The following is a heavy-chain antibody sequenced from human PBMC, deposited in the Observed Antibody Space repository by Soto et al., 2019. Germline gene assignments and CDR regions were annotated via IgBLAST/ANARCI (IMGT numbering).Heavy chain of an antibody. V-gene: IGHV3-21*01. CDR1: GFTFSSYS. J-gene: IGHJ3*02. D-gene: IGHD3-3*01. Sequence: GGSLRLSCAASGFTFSSYSMNWVRQAPGKGLEWVSSISSSSSYIYYADSVKGRFTISRDNAKNSLYLQMNSLRAEDTAVYYCASTIFGVVKAFDIWGQGTMVTVSS. CDR2: ISSSSSYI. CDR3: ASTIFGVVKAFDI.